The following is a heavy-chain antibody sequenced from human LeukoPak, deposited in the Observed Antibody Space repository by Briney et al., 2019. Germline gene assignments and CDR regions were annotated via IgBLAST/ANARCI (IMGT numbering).Heavy chain of an antibody. D-gene: IGHD1-14*01. J-gene: IGHJ4*02. CDR1: GFTFSSYA. CDR3: ARDNPHFDY. Sequence: PGGSLRLSCVASGFTFSSYAMSWVRQAPGKGLDWVSGIRGSGDSTYYADSVKGRFTISRDNAKNSLYLQMNSLRAEDTAVYYCARDNPHFDYWGQGTLVTVSS. CDR2: IRGSGDST. V-gene: IGHV3-23*01.